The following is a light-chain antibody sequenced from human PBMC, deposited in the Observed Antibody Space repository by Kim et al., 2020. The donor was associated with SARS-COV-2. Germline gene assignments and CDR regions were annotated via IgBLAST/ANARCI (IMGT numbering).Light chain of an antibody. CDR1: QSVCFHC. Sequence: SPGDRAPRPCRTSQSVCFHCLAWYQQKPGQAPRLLVYSVSNRATGIPDRFSGSGSGTDFTLTISRLEPEDFAVYYCQQYGIAPPYTCGQGTKLEI. V-gene: IGKV3-20*01. J-gene: IGKJ2*01. CDR2: SVS. CDR3: QQYGIAPPYT.